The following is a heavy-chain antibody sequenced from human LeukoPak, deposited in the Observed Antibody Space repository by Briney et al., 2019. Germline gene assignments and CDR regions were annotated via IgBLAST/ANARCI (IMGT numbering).Heavy chain of an antibody. V-gene: IGHV4-59*01. J-gene: IGHJ3*02. Sequence: PSETLSLTCTVSGGPISSYYWIWIRQPPGKGLEWIGYIYYSGSTNYNPSLKSRVTISVDTSKNQFSLKLSSVTAADTAVYYCARFHGDYDNAFDIWGQGTMVTVSS. CDR3: ARFHGDYDNAFDI. CDR2: IYYSGST. D-gene: IGHD4-17*01. CDR1: GGPISSYY.